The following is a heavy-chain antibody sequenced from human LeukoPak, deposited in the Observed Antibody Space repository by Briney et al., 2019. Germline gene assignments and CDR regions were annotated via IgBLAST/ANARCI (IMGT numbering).Heavy chain of an antibody. CDR1: GGSISPYF. D-gene: IGHD3-10*01. CDR2: ISYTGST. Sequence: SETLSLTCTVSGGSISPYFWSRMRQTTGKGLEWIGYISYTGSTNYNPALKSRVTISVDTSKNQFSLQLTSVTAADTAVYYCARDDYRGVTNFDPWGQGTLVTVSS. J-gene: IGHJ5*02. CDR3: ARDDYRGVTNFDP. V-gene: IGHV4-59*01.